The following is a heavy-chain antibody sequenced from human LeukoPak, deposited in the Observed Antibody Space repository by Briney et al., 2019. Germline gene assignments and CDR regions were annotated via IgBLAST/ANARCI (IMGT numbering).Heavy chain of an antibody. CDR1: GMSITSRHY. CDR3: ARSLPFLEWLLDYYYYMDV. D-gene: IGHD3-3*02. V-gene: IGHV4-38-2*02. CDR2: TSHSDSP. Sequence: SETLSLTCSVSGMSITSRHYWGWIRQPPGKGLEWIGSTSHSDSPYYNPSLESRVTISLDTSRNQFSLKLTSVTAADTAVYYCARSLPFLEWLLDYYYYMDVWGKGTTVTVSS. J-gene: IGHJ6*03.